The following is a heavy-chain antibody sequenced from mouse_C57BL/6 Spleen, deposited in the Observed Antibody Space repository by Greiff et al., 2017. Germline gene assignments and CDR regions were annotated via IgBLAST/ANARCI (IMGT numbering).Heavy chain of an antibody. D-gene: IGHD1-1*01. Sequence: EVQRVESGGGLVKPGGSLKLSCAASGFTFSDYGMHWVRQAPEEGLEWVAYISSGSSTIYYADTVKGRITISRDNAKNTLFLQMTSLRSEDTAMYYCARPDYGSSHFDYWGQGTTLTVSS. V-gene: IGHV5-17*01. CDR1: GFTFSDYG. J-gene: IGHJ2*01. CDR2: ISSGSSTI. CDR3: ARPDYGSSHFDY.